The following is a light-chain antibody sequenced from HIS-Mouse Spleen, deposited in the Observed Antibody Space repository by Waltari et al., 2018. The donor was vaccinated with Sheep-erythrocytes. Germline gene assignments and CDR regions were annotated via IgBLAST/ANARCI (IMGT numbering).Light chain of an antibody. V-gene: IGKV1-39*01. Sequence: DIQMTQSPSSLSASVGDRVTITCRASQSISSYLNWYQQKPGKAPKLLIYAASSLHSGVPSRFSGSGSGTDFTLTISSLQPEEFATYYCQQSYSTPRITFGPGTKVDIK. CDR1: QSISSY. CDR3: QQSYSTPRIT. CDR2: AAS. J-gene: IGKJ3*01.